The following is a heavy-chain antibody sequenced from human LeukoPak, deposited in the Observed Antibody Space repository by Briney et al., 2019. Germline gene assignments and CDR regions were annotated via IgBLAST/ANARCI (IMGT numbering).Heavy chain of an antibody. CDR1: GFTFRGYW. D-gene: IGHD3-22*01. J-gene: IGHJ4*02. Sequence: PGGSLRLSCAASGFTFRGYWMSWVRQAPGKGLEWVANINQDGSEKYYVDSVKGRFTISRDNGENSVDLQMNSLRAEDTAVYYCARHAYYYDSSGYYYHNYFDYWGQGTLVTVSS. V-gene: IGHV3-7*01. CDR2: INQDGSEK. CDR3: ARHAYYYDSSGYYYHNYFDY.